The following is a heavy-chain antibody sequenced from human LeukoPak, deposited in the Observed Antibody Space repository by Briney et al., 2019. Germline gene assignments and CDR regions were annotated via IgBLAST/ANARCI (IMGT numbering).Heavy chain of an antibody. V-gene: IGHV3-21*01. CDR3: ARGFRAFDF. CDR2: ISSTSTSI. J-gene: IGHJ3*01. CDR1: GFTFSISA. Sequence: PGGSLRLSCAVSGFTFSISAMTWVRQAPGKGLEWVSSISSTSTSIYHADSVKGRFTISRDNTKNSLYLQMDSLRAEDTAVYYCARGFRAFDFWAQGTMVTVSS.